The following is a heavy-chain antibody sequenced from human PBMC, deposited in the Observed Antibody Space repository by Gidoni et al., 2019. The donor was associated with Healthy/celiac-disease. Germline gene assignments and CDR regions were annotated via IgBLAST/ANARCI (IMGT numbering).Heavy chain of an antibody. Sequence: EVQLLESGGGLVQPGGSLRLSCAASGFTFSSYAMSWVRQAPGKGLEWVSAISGSGGSTYYADSVKGRFTISRDNSKNTLYLQMNSLRAEDTAVYYCAKSLRPAEWLVQIDAFDIWGQGTMVTVSS. V-gene: IGHV3-23*01. CDR3: AKSLRPAEWLVQIDAFDI. D-gene: IGHD6-19*01. J-gene: IGHJ3*02. CDR1: GFTFSSYA. CDR2: ISGSGGST.